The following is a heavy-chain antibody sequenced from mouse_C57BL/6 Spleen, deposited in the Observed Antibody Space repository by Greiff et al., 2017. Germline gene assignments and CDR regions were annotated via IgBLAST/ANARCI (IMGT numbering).Heavy chain of an antibody. D-gene: IGHD1-1*01. CDR3: ASITTPPFAY. CDR2: IWGVGST. Sequence: QVQLQQSGPGLVAPSQSLSITCTVSGFSLTSYGVDWVRQSPGKGLEWLGVIWGVGSTNYNSALKSRLSISKDNSKSQVFLKRNSLQTDDTAMYYCASITTPPFAYWGQGTLLTVSA. J-gene: IGHJ3*01. V-gene: IGHV2-6*01. CDR1: GFSLTSYG.